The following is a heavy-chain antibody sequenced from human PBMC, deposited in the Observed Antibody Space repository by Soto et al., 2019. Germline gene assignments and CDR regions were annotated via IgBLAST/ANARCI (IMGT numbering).Heavy chain of an antibody. CDR3: ARLTVAGEWVDV. V-gene: IGHV4-39*01. CDR1: GDSISSITYY. CDR2: IYYSGNT. Sequence: QLQLQESGPGLVKPSETLSLTCTVSGDSISSITYYWGWIRQPPGKGLEWIANIYYSGNTYYNPSLKSRVTISVDTTPNQFSLKISSVTAADTAVYYCARLTVAGEWVDVWGRGTTVTVSS. J-gene: IGHJ6*02. D-gene: IGHD6-19*01.